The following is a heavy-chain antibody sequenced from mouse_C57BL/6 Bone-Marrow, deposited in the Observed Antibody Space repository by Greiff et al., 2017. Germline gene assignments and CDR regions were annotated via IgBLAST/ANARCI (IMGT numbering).Heavy chain of an antibody. CDR3: ARENASLFDY. J-gene: IGHJ2*01. Sequence: EVHLVESGGGLVKPGGSLKLSCAASGFTFSSYAMSWVRQTPEKRLEWVATISDGGSYTYYPDNVKGRFTISRDNAKNNLYLQMSHLKSEDTAMYYCARENASLFDYWGQGTTLTVAS. V-gene: IGHV5-4*01. CDR2: ISDGGSYT. CDR1: GFTFSSYA. D-gene: IGHD6-1*01.